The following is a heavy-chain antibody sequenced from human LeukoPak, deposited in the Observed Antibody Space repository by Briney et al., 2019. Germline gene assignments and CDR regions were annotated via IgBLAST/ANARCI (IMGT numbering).Heavy chain of an antibody. Sequence: GASVKVSCKASGGTFSSYAISWVRQAPGQGLEWMGRIIPIFGTANYAQKFQGRVTITTDESTSTAYMELSSLRSEDTAVYCCARTINFDDLYYFDYWGQGTLVTVSS. J-gene: IGHJ4*02. V-gene: IGHV1-69*05. CDR3: ARTINFDDLYYFDY. CDR2: IIPIFGTA. CDR1: GGTFSSYA. D-gene: IGHD3-9*01.